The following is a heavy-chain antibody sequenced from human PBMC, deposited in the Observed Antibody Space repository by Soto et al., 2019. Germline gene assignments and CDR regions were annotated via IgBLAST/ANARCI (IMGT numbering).Heavy chain of an antibody. CDR3: ARVGDFWRGHLSWLYDQNYSYYYGTDV. V-gene: IGHV1-18*04. J-gene: IGHJ6*02. Sequence: GASVKVSCKASGYTFTSYGISWVRQAPGQGLEWMGWISAYNGNTNYAQKLQGRVTMTTDTSTSTAYMELRSLRSDDTAVYYCARVGDFWRGHLSWLYDQNYSYYYGTDVWG. CDR2: ISAYNGNT. D-gene: IGHD3-3*01. CDR1: GYTFTSYG.